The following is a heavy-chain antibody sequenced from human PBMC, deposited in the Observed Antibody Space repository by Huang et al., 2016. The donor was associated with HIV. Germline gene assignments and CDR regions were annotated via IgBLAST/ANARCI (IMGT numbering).Heavy chain of an antibody. Sequence: EVQLVESGGGLVQPGWSLRLSCAASGFAFSQYAVHWVPQSPGKGLEWVSGICGNSGDIAYAASVRGRFVISRDNAKKSLYLKMNGLRFEDTALYFCVIMDDYFDYWGQGVLVGVSS. CDR3: VIMDDYFDY. J-gene: IGHJ4*02. D-gene: IGHD2-8*01. CDR2: ICGNSGDI. V-gene: IGHV3-9*01. CDR1: GFAFSQYA.